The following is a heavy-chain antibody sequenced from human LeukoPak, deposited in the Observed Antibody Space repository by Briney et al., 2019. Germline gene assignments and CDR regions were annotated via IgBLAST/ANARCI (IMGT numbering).Heavy chain of an antibody. CDR3: AREAVYGAYYYYYYMDV. CDR1: GGTFEDYA. D-gene: IGHD4-17*01. J-gene: IGHJ6*03. Sequence: GGSLRLSCAASGGTFEDYAINWIRQAPGKGLEWISSINWNGDSTRYADSVKGRFTISRDNAKNSLHLQMSSLRADDTALYYCAREAVYGAYYYYYYMDVWGKGTTVTISS. CDR2: INWNGDST. V-gene: IGHV3-20*04.